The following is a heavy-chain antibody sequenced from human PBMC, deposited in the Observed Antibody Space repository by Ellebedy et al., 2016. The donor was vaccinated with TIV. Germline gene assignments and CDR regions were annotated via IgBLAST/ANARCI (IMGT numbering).Heavy chain of an antibody. J-gene: IGHJ4*02. CDR2: IYDTGNT. Sequence: MPSETLSLTCAVYAGSFSGYYWSWIRQSPGKGLEDIGYIYDTGNTNYNPSLKRRVHISVDTSKNQFSLKLNYVTTADTAVYYCARGRRGYTYGLMFDSWGQGTLVTVSS. CDR3: ARGRRGYTYGLMFDS. D-gene: IGHD5-18*01. CDR1: AGSFSGYY. V-gene: IGHV4-59*01.